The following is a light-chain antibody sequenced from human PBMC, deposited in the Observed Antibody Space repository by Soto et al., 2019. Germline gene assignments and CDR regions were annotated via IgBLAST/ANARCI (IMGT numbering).Light chain of an antibody. CDR1: SGHSSYA. CDR2: LNSDGSH. J-gene: IGLJ7*01. Sequence: QSVLTQSTSVSASLGASVKLTCTLSSGHSSYAIAWHQQQPEKGPRYLMKLNSDGSHSKGDGIPDRFSGSSSGAERYLTISSLQSEDEADYYCQTWGTGGGVFGTGTQLTVL. CDR3: QTWGTGGGV. V-gene: IGLV4-69*01.